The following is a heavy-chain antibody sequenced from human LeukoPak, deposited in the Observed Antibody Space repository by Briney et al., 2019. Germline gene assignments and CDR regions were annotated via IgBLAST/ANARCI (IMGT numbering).Heavy chain of an antibody. V-gene: IGHV4-61*02. CDR1: GGSISSGSYY. Sequence: SETLSLTCTVSGGSISSGSYYWSWIRQPAGKGLEWIGRIYTSGSTNYNPSLKSRVTISVDTSKNQFSLKLSSVTAADTAVYYCARESIRGLYWGQGTLVTVSS. CDR3: ARESIRGLY. CDR2: IYTSGST. D-gene: IGHD5-12*01. J-gene: IGHJ4*02.